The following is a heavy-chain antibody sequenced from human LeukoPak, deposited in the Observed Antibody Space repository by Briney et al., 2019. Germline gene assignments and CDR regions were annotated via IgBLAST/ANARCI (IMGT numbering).Heavy chain of an antibody. Sequence: GGSLRLSCAASGFTFSSYSMNWVRQAPGKGLEWVSYISSSSSTIYYADSVKGRFTISRDNAKNSLYLQMNSLRAEDTALYYCAKDLSAYYYYGMDVWGQGTTVTVSS. V-gene: IGHV3-48*04. CDR2: ISSSSSTI. CDR3: AKDLSAYYYYGMDV. J-gene: IGHJ6*02. CDR1: GFTFSSYS.